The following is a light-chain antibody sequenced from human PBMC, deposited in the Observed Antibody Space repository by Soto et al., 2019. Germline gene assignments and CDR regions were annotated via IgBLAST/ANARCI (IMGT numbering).Light chain of an antibody. CDR3: SAYTSSSNLV. V-gene: IGLV2-14*01. Sequence: QSALTQPASVSGSPGQSITISCTGTSSDVGGYNSVSWYQQHPGKAPKVMIYDVSNRPSGVSNRFSGSKSGNTASLTISGLQAEDEADYYCSAYTSSSNLVFGGGTKVTVL. CDR2: DVS. CDR1: SSDVGGYNS. J-gene: IGLJ2*01.